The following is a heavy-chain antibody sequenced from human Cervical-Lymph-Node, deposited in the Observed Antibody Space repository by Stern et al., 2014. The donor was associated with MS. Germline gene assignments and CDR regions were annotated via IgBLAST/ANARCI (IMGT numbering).Heavy chain of an antibody. V-gene: IGHV1-69*15. D-gene: IGHD5-12*01. CDR3: AGGAVPAIGKIDY. Sequence: QVQLVESGAEVKKPGSSVKVSCKASGGTFSHYSISWVRQAPGQGPEWMGRIIPMFDTATYAQKLQGRVTITADESASTAHMKLTSLRSDDTAVYYCAGGAVPAIGKIDYWGQGTLITVSS. CDR1: GGTFSHYS. CDR2: IIPMFDTA. J-gene: IGHJ4*02.